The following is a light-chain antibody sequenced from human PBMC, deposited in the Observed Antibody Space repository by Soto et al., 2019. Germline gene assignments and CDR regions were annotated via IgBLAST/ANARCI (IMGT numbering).Light chain of an antibody. CDR3: QRRSNGPLLT. J-gene: IGKJ4*02. CDR1: QSVSSY. CDR2: DAS. Sequence: EIVLTQSPATLSLSPGERATLSCRSSQSVSSYLAWYQQKPGQAPRLLIYDASNRATGIPARFSGSGSGTDFTLTISSLDPEDCAGYDCQRRSNGPLLTVGGGTKVEIQ. V-gene: IGKV3-11*01.